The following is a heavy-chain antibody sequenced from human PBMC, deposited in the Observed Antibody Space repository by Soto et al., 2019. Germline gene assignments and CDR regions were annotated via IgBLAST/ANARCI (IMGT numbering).Heavy chain of an antibody. CDR2: IYWNDDK. J-gene: IGHJ4*02. CDR3: AHRPITMVRGVNFFDY. Sequence: QITLKESGPTLVKPTQTLTLTCTFSGFSLSTSGVGVGWIRQPPGKALEWLALIYWNDDKRYSPSLKSRLTITKDTSKNQVVLTMTNMDPVGTATYYCAHRPITMVRGVNFFDYWGQGTLVTVSS. CDR1: GFSLSTSGVG. D-gene: IGHD3-10*01. V-gene: IGHV2-5*01.